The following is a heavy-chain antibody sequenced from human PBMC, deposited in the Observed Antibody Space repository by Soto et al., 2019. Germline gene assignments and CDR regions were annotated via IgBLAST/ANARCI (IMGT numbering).Heavy chain of an antibody. D-gene: IGHD3-22*01. CDR1: GYRFTNYW. V-gene: IGHV5-51*01. CDR3: ARHVGYYDSSGYFGPFDY. CDR2: IYPGDSDT. J-gene: IGHJ4*02. Sequence: PGESLKISCKGSGYRFTNYWIGWVRQMPGKGLEWMGIIYPGDSDTRYSPSFQGQVTISADKSINTAYLQWSSLKASDTAMYYCARHVGYYDSSGYFGPFDYWGQGTLVTVSS.